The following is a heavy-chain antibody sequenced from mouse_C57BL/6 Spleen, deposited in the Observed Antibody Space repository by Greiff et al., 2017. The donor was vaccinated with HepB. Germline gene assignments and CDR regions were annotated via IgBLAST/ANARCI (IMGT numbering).Heavy chain of an antibody. Sequence: EVMLVESGGGLVQPGGSMKLSCAASGFTFSDAWMDWVRQSPEKGLEWVAEIRNKANNHATYYAESVKGRFTISRDDSKSSVYLQMNSLRAEDTGIYYCTPTVVAGPGFAYWGQGTLVTVSA. D-gene: IGHD1-1*01. CDR1: GFTFSDAW. J-gene: IGHJ3*01. CDR2: IRNKANNHAT. CDR3: TPTVVAGPGFAY. V-gene: IGHV6-6*01.